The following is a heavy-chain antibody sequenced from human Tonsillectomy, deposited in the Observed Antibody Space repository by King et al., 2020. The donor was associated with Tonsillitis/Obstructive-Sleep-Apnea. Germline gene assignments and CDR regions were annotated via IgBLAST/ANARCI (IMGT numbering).Heavy chain of an antibody. Sequence: VQLVESGGGVVQPGRSLRLSCAASGFNFSTYGMHWVRQAPGKGLEWVAAIWYDRSNIYYADSLKGRFTISRDNSKNTLFLQMNSLSAEDTALYYCARHDFYGSGRYRYYYGLAVWGQGATVTVSS. V-gene: IGHV3-33*01. CDR1: GFNFSTYG. J-gene: IGHJ6*02. CDR3: ARHDFYGSGRYRYYYGLAV. CDR2: IWYDRSNI. D-gene: IGHD3-10*01.